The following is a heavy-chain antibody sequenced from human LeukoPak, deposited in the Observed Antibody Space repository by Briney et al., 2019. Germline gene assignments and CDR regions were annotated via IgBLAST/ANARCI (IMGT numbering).Heavy chain of an antibody. D-gene: IGHD1-26*01. Sequence: SETLSLTCAVYGGSFSGYYWNWIRQPPGRGLEWIGEINHSGSTNYNPSLKSRVTISVDTSKNQFSLKLNSVTAADTAMYYCARRSGSYFYAFDIWGQGTMVTVSS. V-gene: IGHV4-34*01. J-gene: IGHJ3*02. CDR3: ARRSGSYFYAFDI. CDR1: GGSFSGYY. CDR2: INHSGST.